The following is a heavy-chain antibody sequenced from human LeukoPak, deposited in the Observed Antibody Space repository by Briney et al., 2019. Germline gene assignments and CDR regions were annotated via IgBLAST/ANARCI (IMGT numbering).Heavy chain of an antibody. CDR3: ARDQGGEMVAYYFDY. Sequence: ASVKVSCKASGYTFTSYYMHWVRQAPGQGLEWMGIINPSGGSTGYAQKFQGRVTMTRDTSTSTVYMELSSLRSEDTAVYYCARDQGGEMVAYYFDYWGQGTLVTVSS. J-gene: IGHJ4*02. CDR1: GYTFTSYY. CDR2: INPSGGST. V-gene: IGHV1-46*01. D-gene: IGHD5-24*01.